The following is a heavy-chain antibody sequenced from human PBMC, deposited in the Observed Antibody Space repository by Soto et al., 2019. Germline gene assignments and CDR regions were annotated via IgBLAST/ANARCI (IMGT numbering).Heavy chain of an antibody. D-gene: IGHD5-18*01. Sequence: PGGSLRLSCAASGFTFSSYSSSSSSYIYYADSVKGRFTISRDNAKNSLYLQMNSLRAEDTAVYYCARDQPGYSYGYGLGYWGQGTLVTVSS. CDR1: GFTFSSYS. J-gene: IGHJ4*02. V-gene: IGHV3-21*01. CDR2: SSSSYI. CDR3: ARDQPGYSYGYGLGY.